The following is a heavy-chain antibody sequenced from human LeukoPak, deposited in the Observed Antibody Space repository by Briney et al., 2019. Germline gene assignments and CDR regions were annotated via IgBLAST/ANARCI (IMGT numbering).Heavy chain of an antibody. CDR1: YGSITSYY. D-gene: IGHD3-3*01. J-gene: IGHJ2*01. Sequence: KSSETLSLTCTVSYGSITSYYWSWIRQPPGKGLEWVGYIYYSGSTYYNPSLKSRVTISVDTSKNQFSLKLSSVTAADTAVYYCARSGGYWSGYLYFDLWGRGTLVTVSS. V-gene: IGHV4-59*08. CDR2: IYYSGST. CDR3: ARSGGYWSGYLYFDL.